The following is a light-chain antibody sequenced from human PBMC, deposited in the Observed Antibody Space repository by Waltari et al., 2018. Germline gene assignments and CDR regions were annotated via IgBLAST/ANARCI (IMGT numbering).Light chain of an antibody. CDR3: QQCYSTPYT. Sequence: DLQMTQSPSSLSASVGDRVTITCPASQSISNYLNWYQQRPGNAPKLLIYAASSLQSGVPSRFSGGGSWTDFTLTISSLQPEDFATYYCQQCYSTPYTFGQGTKLEIK. CDR2: AAS. V-gene: IGKV1-39*01. J-gene: IGKJ2*01. CDR1: QSISNY.